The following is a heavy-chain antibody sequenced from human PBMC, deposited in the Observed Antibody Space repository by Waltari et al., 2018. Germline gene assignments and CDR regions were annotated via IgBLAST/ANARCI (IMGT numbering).Heavy chain of an antibody. V-gene: IGHV4-39*02. CDR2: INYSGST. CDR3: ASSGAYCDTRSYWYFDL. CDR1: GDFIRRTNKF. D-gene: IGHD1-26*01. Sequence: QLQLQESGPGLVKPLETLSLTCIVSGDFIRRTNKFWGCVRQSPGKGLEWIGSINYSGSTYYNPALKSRVTISGDTSKNHFSLKLTSVTAADTAVYYCASSGAYCDTRSYWYFDLWGRGTLVTVSS. J-gene: IGHJ2*01.